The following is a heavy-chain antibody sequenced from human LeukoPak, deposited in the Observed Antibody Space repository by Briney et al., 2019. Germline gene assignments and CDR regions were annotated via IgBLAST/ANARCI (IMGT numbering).Heavy chain of an antibody. V-gene: IGHV4-39*07. CDR2: IYYSGST. Sequence: PAETLSLTCTVSGGSITSSSYSWGWIRQPPGKGVKGLEWIGSIYYSGSTYYNPSLKSRVSISVDMSTNQFSLKLVSLTAADTAMYYCARDVDDILTGQTNFDYWGRGTLVTVSS. D-gene: IGHD3-9*01. CDR1: GGSITSSSYS. CDR3: ARDVDDILTGQTNFDY. J-gene: IGHJ4*02.